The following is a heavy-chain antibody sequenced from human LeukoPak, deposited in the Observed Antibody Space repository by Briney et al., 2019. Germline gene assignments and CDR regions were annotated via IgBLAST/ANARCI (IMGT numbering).Heavy chain of an antibody. CDR1: GFTFSSYI. V-gene: IGHV3-48*02. J-gene: IGHJ4*02. D-gene: IGHD5-24*01. Sequence: GGPLRLSCAASGFTFSSYIVIWARQAPGKGLEWVSYVSSSGTTTYYADSVKSRFTISRDNGKNLVSLQMNSLRDEDTAEYYCARADRDGNKRFLDWGQGTLVTVSS. CDR3: ARADRDGNKRFLD. CDR2: VSSSGTTT.